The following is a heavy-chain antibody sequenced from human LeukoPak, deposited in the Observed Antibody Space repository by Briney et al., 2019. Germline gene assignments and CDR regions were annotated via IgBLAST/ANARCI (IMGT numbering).Heavy chain of an antibody. CDR1: GGSFSGYY. CDR2: TYHSGST. J-gene: IGHJ6*03. D-gene: IGHD2-15*01. Sequence: SETLSLTCAVYGGSFSGYYWSWIRQSPGKGLEWIGETYHSGSTNYNSSLKSRVTISLDTSKNQFSLKLSSVTAADTAVYYCARGRRIVVVLGATRTHRDYYMDVWGKGTTVTVSS. CDR3: ARGRRIVVVLGATRTHRDYYMDV. V-gene: IGHV4-34*01.